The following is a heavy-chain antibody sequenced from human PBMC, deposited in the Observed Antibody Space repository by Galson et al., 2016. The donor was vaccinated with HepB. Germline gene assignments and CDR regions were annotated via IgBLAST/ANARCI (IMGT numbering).Heavy chain of an antibody. CDR2: VSNTTFDT. Sequence: SLRLSCAASGFRFTDYDMSWVRQAPGKGLEWISYVSNTTFDTDYADSVKGRFTITRDNAKNSMYLQMNSLRAEDTAVYYCARMPGYCSNIRCYARGRYFDLWGRGALITVSS. J-gene: IGHJ2*01. V-gene: IGHV3-11*06. CDR3: ARMPGYCSNIRCYARGRYFDL. D-gene: IGHD2-2*01. CDR1: GFRFTDYD.